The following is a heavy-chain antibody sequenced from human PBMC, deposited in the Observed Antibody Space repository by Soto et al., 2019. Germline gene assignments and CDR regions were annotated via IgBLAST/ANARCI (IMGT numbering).Heavy chain of an antibody. D-gene: IGHD3-3*01. CDR2: ITAYNGKT. Sequence: QVQLVQSGGEVKKPGASVKVSCKASGYTFSNYGVSWVRQAPGQGLEWMGWITAYNGKTNYAHNFEGRVAMTRDTSTSTAYMELRSLRSDDTAVYYCARQHNDLWSDSPDFDYWGQGTLVTVS. CDR3: ARQHNDLWSDSPDFDY. CDR1: GYTFSNYG. J-gene: IGHJ4*02. V-gene: IGHV1-18*04.